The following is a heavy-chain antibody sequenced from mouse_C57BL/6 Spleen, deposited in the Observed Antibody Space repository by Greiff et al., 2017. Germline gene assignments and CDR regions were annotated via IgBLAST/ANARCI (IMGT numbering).Heavy chain of an antibody. CDR1: GYSITSGYY. J-gene: IGHJ4*01. Sequence: EVKLMESGPGLVKPSQSLSLTCSVTGYSITSGYYWNWIRQFPGNKLEWMGYISYDGSNNYNPSLKNRISITRDTSKNQFFLKLNSVTTEDTATYYCAREDYYSYYAMDYWGQGTSVTVSS. D-gene: IGHD2-1*01. CDR2: ISYDGSN. CDR3: AREDYYSYYAMDY. V-gene: IGHV3-6*01.